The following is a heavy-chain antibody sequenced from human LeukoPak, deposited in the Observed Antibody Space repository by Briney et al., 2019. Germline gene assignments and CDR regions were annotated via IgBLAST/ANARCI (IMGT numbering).Heavy chain of an antibody. V-gene: IGHV1-2*04. CDR2: INPNTGAT. D-gene: IGHD2-15*01. Sequence: ASVKVSCKASGGTFSSYAISWVRQAPGQGLEWMGCINPNTGATNYAQRFQGWVTTTTDTSISTAYMELTRLKSDDTAVYYCARKCAGGSCYDFDYWGQGTLVTVSS. CDR3: ARKCAGGSCYDFDY. CDR1: GGTFSSYA. J-gene: IGHJ4*02.